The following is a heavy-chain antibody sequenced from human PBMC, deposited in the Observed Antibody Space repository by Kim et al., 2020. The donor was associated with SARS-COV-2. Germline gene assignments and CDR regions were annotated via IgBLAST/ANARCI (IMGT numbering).Heavy chain of an antibody. D-gene: IGHD6-13*01. CDR1: GYSFTSYW. CDR3: ARPHKPYSSSWYDTEYYFYY. V-gene: IGHV5-51*01. J-gene: IGHJ4*02. CDR2: IYPGDSDT. Sequence: GESLKFSCKGSGYSFTSYWIGWVRQIPGKGLEWMGIIYPGDSDTRYSPSFQGQVTISADKSISTAYLQWSSLKASDTAMYYCARPHKPYSSSWYDTEYYFYYWCQGTLVTVSS.